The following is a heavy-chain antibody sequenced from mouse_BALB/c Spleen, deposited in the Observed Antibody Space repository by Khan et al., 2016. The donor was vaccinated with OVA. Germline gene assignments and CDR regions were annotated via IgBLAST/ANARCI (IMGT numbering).Heavy chain of an antibody. Sequence: QVQLKESGAELVRPGVSVKISCKGSGYTFTDYAMHWVKQSHAKSLEWVGVISTYYGDANYNQKFKGKATMTVDKSSSTAYMELARLTSEDSAIYYCARDYGSSYRYVDVWGAGTTVTVSS. CDR3: ARDYGSSYRYVDV. V-gene: IGHV1S137*01. J-gene: IGHJ1*01. CDR1: GYTFTDYA. CDR2: ISTYYGDA. D-gene: IGHD1-1*01.